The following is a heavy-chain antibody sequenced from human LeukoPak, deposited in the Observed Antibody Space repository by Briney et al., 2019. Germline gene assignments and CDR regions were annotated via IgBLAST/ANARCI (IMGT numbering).Heavy chain of an antibody. D-gene: IGHD3-22*01. J-gene: IGHJ5*02. CDR3: AQEHFDTSGYYSRFDN. Sequence: GGSLRLSCAASGFTFPRHAMSWVRQAPGKGLERVPSSAGSGGSTHYADSVKGRFTISRDNSQITVFLHMNSLRADDTAVYYCAQEHFDTSGYYSRFDNWGQGILVTVSS. CDR1: GFTFPRHA. V-gene: IGHV3-23*01. CDR2: SAGSGGST.